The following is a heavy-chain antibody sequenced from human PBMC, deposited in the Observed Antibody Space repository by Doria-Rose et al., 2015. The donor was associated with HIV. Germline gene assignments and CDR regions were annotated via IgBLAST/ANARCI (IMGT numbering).Heavy chain of an antibody. CDR3: ATGVTLDY. J-gene: IGHJ4*02. CDR1: GFTFSSHR. CDR2: INSTSAYI. Sequence: VQLVQSGGGLVRPGGSLRLSCATSGFTFSSHRINWVRQAPGKGLEWVSSINSTSAYINYADSVRGRFTISTDNARNSLYLQMDSLRAEDTAIYYCATGVTLDYWGQGTLVTVSS. D-gene: IGHD3-10*01. V-gene: IGHV3-21*01.